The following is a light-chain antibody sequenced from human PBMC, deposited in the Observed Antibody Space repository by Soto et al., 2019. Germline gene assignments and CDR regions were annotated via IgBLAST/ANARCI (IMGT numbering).Light chain of an antibody. CDR2: DVT. V-gene: IGLV2-14*01. J-gene: IGLJ1*01. Sequence: QSVLSQPASVSGSPGQSITISCTGTSSDVGGFEYVSWYQHQPGKAPKLIISDVTKRPSGVSNRFSGSKSGNTASLTISGLQAEDEGDYYCGSITRSSTSVFGTGTKGTVL. CDR3: GSITRSSTSV. CDR1: SSDVGGFEY.